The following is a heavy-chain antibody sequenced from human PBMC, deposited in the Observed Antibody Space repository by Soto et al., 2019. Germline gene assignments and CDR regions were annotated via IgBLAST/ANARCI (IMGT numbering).Heavy chain of an antibody. D-gene: IGHD1-20*01. Sequence: EVQLLESGGGLVQPGGSLRLSCAASGFTFSSYAMSWVRQAPGKGLEWVSAISGSGGSTYYADSVKGRFTISRDNSKNTLYLQMNSLRAEDTAVYYCARDLPPVTGTYYYGMDVWGQGTTVTVSS. V-gene: IGHV3-23*01. CDR3: ARDLPPVTGTYYYGMDV. CDR2: ISGSGGST. J-gene: IGHJ6*02. CDR1: GFTFSSYA.